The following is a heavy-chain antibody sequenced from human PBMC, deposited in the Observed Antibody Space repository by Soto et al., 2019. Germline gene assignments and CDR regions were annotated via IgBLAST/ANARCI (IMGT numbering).Heavy chain of an antibody. D-gene: IGHD3-10*01. CDR3: ARDITPEDGYYYYYYGMDV. CDR2: IYTSGST. Sequence: PSETLSLTCTVAGGSISIYYLSWIRQHAGKGLEWIGRIYTSGSTNYNPSLKSRVTMSVDTSKNQFSLKLSSVTAADTAVYYCARDITPEDGYYYYYYGMDVWGQGTTVTVSS. J-gene: IGHJ6*02. V-gene: IGHV4-4*07. CDR1: GGSISIYY.